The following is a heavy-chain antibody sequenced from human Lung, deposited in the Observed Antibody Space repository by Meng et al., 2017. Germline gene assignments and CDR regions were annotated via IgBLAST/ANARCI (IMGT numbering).Heavy chain of an antibody. CDR3: ARDEDISAAGKLFGDY. Sequence: VQLVQSGAEVKKPGASVKVYCKASGYTFPDSWLHWVRRAPGQGLEWMGRINPKSGDTHYAQRFQGRVTMTGDTSISTAYMELSGLRSDDTAMYYCARDEDISAAGKLFGDYWGQGTLVTVSS. J-gene: IGHJ4*02. CDR2: INPKSGDT. V-gene: IGHV1-2*06. D-gene: IGHD6-13*01. CDR1: GYTFPDSW.